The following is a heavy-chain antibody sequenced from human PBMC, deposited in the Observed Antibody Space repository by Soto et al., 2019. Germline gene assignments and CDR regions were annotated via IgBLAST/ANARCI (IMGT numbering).Heavy chain of an antibody. J-gene: IGHJ5*02. Sequence: SETLSLTCTVSGGSISSYYWSWIRQPAGKGLEWIGRIYTSGNTNYNPSLKSRVTMSVDTSKNQFSLKLSSVTAADTAVYYCARDDCTNGVCSFDPWGQGTLVTVSS. CDR2: IYTSGNT. CDR3: ARDDCTNGVCSFDP. V-gene: IGHV4-4*07. D-gene: IGHD2-8*01. CDR1: GGSISSYY.